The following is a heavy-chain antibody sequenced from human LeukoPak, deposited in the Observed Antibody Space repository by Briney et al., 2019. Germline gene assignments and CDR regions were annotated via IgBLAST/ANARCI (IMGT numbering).Heavy chain of an antibody. CDR1: GFTVSSNY. CDR3: ARDPALGFWSGYFHSYYGMDV. D-gene: IGHD3-3*01. V-gene: IGHV3-66*01. CDR2: IYSGGST. J-gene: IGHJ6*02. Sequence: GGSLRLSCAASGFTVSSNYMSWVRQAPGKGLEWVSVIYSGGSTYSADPAKSRFTISRDNSKNTLYLEMNSLRAEDTAVYYCARDPALGFWSGYFHSYYGMDVWGQGTTVTVSS.